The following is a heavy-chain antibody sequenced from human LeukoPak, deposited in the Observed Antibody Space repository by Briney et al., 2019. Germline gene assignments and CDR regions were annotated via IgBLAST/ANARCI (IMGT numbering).Heavy chain of an antibody. V-gene: IGHV3-48*03. J-gene: IGHJ4*02. CDR1: GFIFSSYE. D-gene: IGHD6-19*01. CDR3: ASLPSSGWYVSGNDF. Sequence: GGSLRLSRAASGFIFSSYEMNWVRQAPGKGLEWVSYISSGGGTIYYADSVKGRFTVSRDNGKYSLYLQMNSLRAEDTAVYYCASLPSSGWYVSGNDFWGQGTLVTVSS. CDR2: ISSGGGTI.